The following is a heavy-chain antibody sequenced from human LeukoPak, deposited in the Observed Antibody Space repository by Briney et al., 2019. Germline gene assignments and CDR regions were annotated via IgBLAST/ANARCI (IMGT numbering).Heavy chain of an antibody. V-gene: IGHV1-18*01. CDR2: ISVYNGNT. CDR3: ARGYPPAEYCSGGSCYRSFDY. Sequence: ASVKVSCKASGYTFTSYGISWVRQAPGQGLEWMGWISVYNGNTNYAQKLQGRVTMTTDTSTSTAYMELRSLRSDDTAVYYCARGYPPAEYCSGGSCYRSFDYWGQGTLVTVSS. J-gene: IGHJ4*02. D-gene: IGHD2-15*01. CDR1: GYTFTSYG.